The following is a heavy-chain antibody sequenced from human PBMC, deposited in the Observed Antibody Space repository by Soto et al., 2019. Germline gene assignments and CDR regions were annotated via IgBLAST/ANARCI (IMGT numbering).Heavy chain of an antibody. CDR3: ARDQDRGYSGYGEFDY. CDR1: GYTFTSYF. CDR2: ISAYNGNT. Sequence: ASVKVSCKASGYTFTSYFISWVRQAPGQGLEWMGWISAYNGNTNYAQKLQGRVTMTTDTSTSTAYMELRSLRSDDTAVYYCARDQDRGYSGYGEFDYWGQGTLVTVSS. D-gene: IGHD5-12*01. J-gene: IGHJ4*02. V-gene: IGHV1-18*01.